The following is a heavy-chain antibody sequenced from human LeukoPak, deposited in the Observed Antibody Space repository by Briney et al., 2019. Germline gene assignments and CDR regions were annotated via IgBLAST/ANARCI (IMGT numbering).Heavy chain of an antibody. CDR3: ARDWLAGNPYHAFDL. V-gene: IGHV3-7*01. J-gene: IGHJ3*01. D-gene: IGHD3-22*01. CDR2: IKEDGSEK. CDR1: GFTFSRYW. Sequence: GGSLRLSCAASGFTFSRYWMSWVRQAPGKGLECVANIKEDGSEKYYADSVKGRFTISRDNAKNSLYLQMNSLRAEDTAVYYCARDWLAGNPYHAFDLWGKGTMVTVSS.